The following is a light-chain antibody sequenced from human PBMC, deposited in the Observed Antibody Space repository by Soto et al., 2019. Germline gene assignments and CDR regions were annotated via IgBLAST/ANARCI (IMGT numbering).Light chain of an antibody. CDR1: QSVLYSSNNKNY. J-gene: IGKJ1*01. Sequence: DIVMTQSPVSLAVSLGERATINCRSSQSVLYSSNNKNYLAWYQQKPGQPPKLLIYWASTRESGVPDRFSGGGSGTAFTLTISSLQAEDVAVYYCQQYYSPPPAFGHGTKVEIK. CDR2: WAS. V-gene: IGKV4-1*01. CDR3: QQYYSPPPA.